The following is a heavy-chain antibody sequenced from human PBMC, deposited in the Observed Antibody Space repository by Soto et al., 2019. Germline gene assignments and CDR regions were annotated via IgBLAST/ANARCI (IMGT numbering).Heavy chain of an antibody. Sequence: SVKVSCKASGGSFSNFGIGWVRQAPGQGLEWMGGIVPVFGRPNYAQRFRGRLTITADESTSTGYMELISLRSDDTAVYYCAREGSGYNFWGQGTQVTVSS. CDR2: IVPVFGRP. J-gene: IGHJ4*02. V-gene: IGHV1-69*13. CDR3: AREGSGYNF. CDR1: GGSFSNFG. D-gene: IGHD5-12*01.